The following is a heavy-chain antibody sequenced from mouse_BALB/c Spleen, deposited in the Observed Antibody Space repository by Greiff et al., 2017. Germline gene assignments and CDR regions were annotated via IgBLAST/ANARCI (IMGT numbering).Heavy chain of an antibody. V-gene: IGHV5-6-4*01. Sequence: DVKLVESGGGLVKPGGSLKLSCAASGFTFSSYTMSWVRQTPEKRLEWVATISSGGSYTYYPDSVKGRFTISRDNAKNTLYLQMSSLKSEDTAMYYCTRDRGNYLDYGGQGTTLTVSS. CDR1: GFTFSSYT. CDR2: ISSGGSYT. J-gene: IGHJ2*01. D-gene: IGHD2-1*01. CDR3: TRDRGNYLDY.